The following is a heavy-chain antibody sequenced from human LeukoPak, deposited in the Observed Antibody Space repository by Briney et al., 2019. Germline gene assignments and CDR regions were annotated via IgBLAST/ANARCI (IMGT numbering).Heavy chain of an antibody. V-gene: IGHV1-2*02. CDR3: ARAPAFAYCGGDCCSDPFDH. Sequence: GASVKVSCKASGYTFTGYYMHWVRQAPGQGLEWMGWINPNSGGTNYAQKFQGRVTMTRDTSISTAYMELSRLRSDDTAVYYCARAPAFAYCGGDCCSDPFDHWGQGTLVTVSS. D-gene: IGHD2-21*02. CDR2: INPNSGGT. J-gene: IGHJ4*02. CDR1: GYTFTGYY.